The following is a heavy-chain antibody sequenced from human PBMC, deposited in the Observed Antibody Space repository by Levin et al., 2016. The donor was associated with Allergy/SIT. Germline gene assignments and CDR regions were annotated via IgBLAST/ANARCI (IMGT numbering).Heavy chain of an antibody. V-gene: IGHV3-11*06. CDR3: ARRSESYVDI. D-gene: IGHD4-17*01. J-gene: IGHJ3*02. CDR2: ISSSSSYT. Sequence: VRQMPGKGLEWVSYISSSSSYTNYADSVKGRFTISRDNAKNSLYLQMNSLRAEDTAVYYCARRSESYVDIWGQGTMVTVSS.